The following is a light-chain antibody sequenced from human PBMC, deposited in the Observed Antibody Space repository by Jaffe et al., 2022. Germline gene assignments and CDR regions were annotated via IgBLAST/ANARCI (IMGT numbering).Light chain of an antibody. Sequence: QTVVTQEPSFSVSPGGTVTLTCGLSSGSVSTSYYPSWYQQTPGQAPRTLIYSTNTRSSGVPDRFSGSILGNKAALTITGAQADDESDYYCVLYMGSGRHVVFGGGTKLTVL. CDR3: VLYMGSGRHVV. V-gene: IGLV8-61*01. CDR1: SGSVSTSYY. CDR2: STN. J-gene: IGLJ2*01.